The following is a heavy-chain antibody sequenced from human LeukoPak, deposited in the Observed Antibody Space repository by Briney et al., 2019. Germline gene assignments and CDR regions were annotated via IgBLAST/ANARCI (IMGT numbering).Heavy chain of an antibody. Sequence: PGGSLPLSCAASGLNLSINYMRWVRHATEEGLEGGSVIYSDASTYYADSVKGRLTISRDNSKNTLYLQMNSLRADDTPVYYFARENPATDDAFDIWGQGTMVTVSS. V-gene: IGHV3-66*01. CDR3: ARENPATDDAFDI. J-gene: IGHJ3*02. CDR2: IYSDAST. D-gene: IGHD5-12*01. CDR1: GLNLSINY.